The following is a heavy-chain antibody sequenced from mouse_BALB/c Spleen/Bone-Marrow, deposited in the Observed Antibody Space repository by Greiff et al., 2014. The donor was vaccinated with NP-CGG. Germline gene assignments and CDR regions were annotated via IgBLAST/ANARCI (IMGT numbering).Heavy chain of an antibody. CDR2: IDPANGNT. V-gene: IGHV14-3*02. Sequence: VQLKESGAELVKPGASVKLSCTASGFNIKDTYMHWVKQRPEQGLEWIGRIDPANGNTKYDPKFQGKATITADTSSNTAYLQLSSLTSEDTDFYYCARWEYYAMDYWGQGTSVTVSA. D-gene: IGHD4-1*01. J-gene: IGHJ4*01. CDR3: ARWEYYAMDY. CDR1: GFNIKDTY.